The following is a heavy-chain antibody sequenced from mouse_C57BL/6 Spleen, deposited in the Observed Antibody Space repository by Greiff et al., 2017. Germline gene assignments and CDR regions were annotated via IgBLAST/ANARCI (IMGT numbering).Heavy chain of an antibody. V-gene: IGHV1-59*01. CDR2: IDPSDSYT. CDR1: GYTFTSYW. Sequence: QVQLKQPGAELVRPGTSVKLSCKASGYTFTSYWMHWVKQRPGQGLEWIGVIDPSDSYTNYNQKFKGKATLTVDTSSSTAYMQLSSLTSEDSAVYYCAGDYGSMGFDYWGQGTTLTVSS. CDR3: AGDYGSMGFDY. J-gene: IGHJ2*01. D-gene: IGHD1-1*01.